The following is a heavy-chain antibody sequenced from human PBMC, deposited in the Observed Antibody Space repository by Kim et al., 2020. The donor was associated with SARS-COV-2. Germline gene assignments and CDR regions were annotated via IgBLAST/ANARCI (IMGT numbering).Heavy chain of an antibody. Sequence: GGSLRLSCAASGFTFSSYSMNWVRQAPGKGLEWVSSISSSSSYIYYADSVKGRFTISRDNAKNSLYLQMNSLRAEDTAVYYCARVGATKVVDYWGQGTLVTVSS. D-gene: IGHD1-26*01. CDR2: ISSSSSYI. V-gene: IGHV3-21*01. CDR3: ARVGATKVVDY. J-gene: IGHJ4*02. CDR1: GFTFSSYS.